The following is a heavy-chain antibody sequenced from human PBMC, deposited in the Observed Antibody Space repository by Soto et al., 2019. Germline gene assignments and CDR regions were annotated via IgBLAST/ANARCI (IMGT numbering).Heavy chain of an antibody. CDR2: INPYSGGA. D-gene: IGHD2-21*01. V-gene: IGHV1-2*02. Sequence: ASVKVSCKASGYTFTGYFIHWVRQAPGQGLEWIGWINPYSGGADLSQKFQGRVTMTRDTSISTAYMEVSSLRSDDTAVFYCARLMHYSHSGGSSHSGFDMWGQGTLVTVSS. J-gene: IGHJ3*02. CDR1: GYTFTGYF. CDR3: ARLMHYSHSGGSSHSGFDM.